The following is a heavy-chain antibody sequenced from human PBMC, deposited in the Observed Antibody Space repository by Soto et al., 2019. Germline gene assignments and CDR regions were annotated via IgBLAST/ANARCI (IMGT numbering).Heavy chain of an antibody. Sequence: GGSLRLSCAASGFTFSIYGMHWVRHAPGKGLEWVAVISSDGTSRFYADSVKGRFTISRDNSKNTLYLQMNSLRAEDTAMYYCAKVRVKDYYYYGMDVWGQGTTVTVSS. J-gene: IGHJ6*02. CDR2: ISSDGTSR. CDR3: AKVRVKDYYYYGMDV. D-gene: IGHD4-4*01. CDR1: GFTFSIYG. V-gene: IGHV3-30*18.